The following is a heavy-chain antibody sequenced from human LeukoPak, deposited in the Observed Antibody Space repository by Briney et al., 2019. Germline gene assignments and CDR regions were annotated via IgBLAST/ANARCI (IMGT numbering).Heavy chain of an antibody. CDR3: AKDPLLWFGEFDY. J-gene: IGHJ4*02. V-gene: IGHV3-23*01. D-gene: IGHD3-10*01. CDR1: GFTFSSYV. CDR2: ISGSGGST. Sequence: GGSLRLPCAASGFTFSSYVMSWVRQAPGKGLEWVSAISGSGGSTYYADSVKGRFTISRDNSKNTLYLQMNSLRAEDTAVYYCAKDPLLWFGEFDYWGQGTLVTVSS.